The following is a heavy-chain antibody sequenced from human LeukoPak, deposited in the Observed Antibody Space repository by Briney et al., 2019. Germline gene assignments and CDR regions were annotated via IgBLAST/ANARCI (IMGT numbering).Heavy chain of an antibody. CDR3: ARVKMATISLFGY. CDR2: IKQDGREK. V-gene: IGHV3-7*01. Sequence: GGALRLSCAASGFTFSSYWMSWVRQAPGKGLEWVANIKQDGREKYYVDSVKGRFTISRDNAKNSLYLQMNSLRAEDTAVYYCARVKMATISLFGYWGQGTLVTVSS. CDR1: GFTFSSYW. D-gene: IGHD5-24*01. J-gene: IGHJ4*02.